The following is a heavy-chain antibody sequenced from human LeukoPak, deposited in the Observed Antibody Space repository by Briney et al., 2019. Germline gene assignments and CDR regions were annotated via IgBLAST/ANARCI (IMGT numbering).Heavy chain of an antibody. J-gene: IGHJ3*02. CDR1: GFTFSSYW. V-gene: IGHV3-7*01. Sequence: PGGSLRLSCAASGFTFSSYWLTWVRQAPGKGLEWVASIKQDGSDKYYVDSVKGRFTISRDNAKNSLYLQMNSLRAEDTALYYCARDLGSGDAFDIWGQGTMVTVSS. CDR3: ARDLGSGDAFDI. CDR2: IKQDGSDK. D-gene: IGHD7-27*01.